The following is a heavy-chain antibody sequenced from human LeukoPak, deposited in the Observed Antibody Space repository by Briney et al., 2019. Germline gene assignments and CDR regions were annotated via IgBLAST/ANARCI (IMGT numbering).Heavy chain of an antibody. CDR1: GFTFLNYW. CDR2: IKQDGSET. Sequence: PGGSLGLSCAASGFTFLNYWMSWVRQAPGKGLEWVANIKQDGSETYYMDSVKGRFTVSRDNAKNSLFLQMNSLRAEDTAVYYCARDPQYSYEDTGTFGSWGQGTLVTVSS. D-gene: IGHD3-22*01. CDR3: ARDPQYSYEDTGTFGS. J-gene: IGHJ4*02. V-gene: IGHV3-7*01.